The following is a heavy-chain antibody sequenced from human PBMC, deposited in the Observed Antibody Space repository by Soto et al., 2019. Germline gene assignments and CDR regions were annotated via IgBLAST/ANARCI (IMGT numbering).Heavy chain of an antibody. CDR1: GFTFSTYA. V-gene: IGHV3-30*18. J-gene: IGHJ4*02. CDR3: AKEADPRRENDH. CDR2: ISYGGNNK. Sequence: QVQLVESGGGVVQPGTSLRLSCAASGFTFSTYAMHWVRQTPDKGLDWLAVISYGGNNKYYADSVKGRFTISRDNSKNTLYLQMDSLRPEDTAVYYCAKEADPRRENDHWGQGTLVTVSS.